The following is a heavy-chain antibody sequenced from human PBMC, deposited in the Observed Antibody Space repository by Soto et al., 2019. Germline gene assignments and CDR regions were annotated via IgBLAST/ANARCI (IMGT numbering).Heavy chain of an antibody. J-gene: IGHJ6*02. Sequence: ASVKVSCKASGYTFTGYYMHWVRQAPGQGLEWMGWINPNSGGTTYSQKFRGRAIVTRDTSISTAYMELTSLKSDDTAIYYCARDRRQSNTPLYYYYAMDVWGQGTTVTVSS. CDR1: GYTFTGYY. CDR3: ARDRRQSNTPLYYYYAMDV. D-gene: IGHD3-10*01. V-gene: IGHV1-2*02. CDR2: INPNSGGT.